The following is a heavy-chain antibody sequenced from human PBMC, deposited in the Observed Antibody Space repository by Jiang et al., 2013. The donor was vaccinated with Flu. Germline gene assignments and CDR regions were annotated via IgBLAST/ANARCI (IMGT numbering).Heavy chain of an antibody. D-gene: IGHD3-3*01. CDR2: VYYSGST. J-gene: IGHJ6*02. Sequence: PGLVKPAETLSLTCTVSGASIGSYYWSWIRQPPGKGLEWIGHVYYSGSTKYNPSLKSRVTISVDTSKNQFSLKLSSVTAADTAVYYCARDYDFWTTGGGLDVWGQGATVTVSS. CDR1: GASIGSYY. CDR3: ARDYDFWTTGGGLDV. V-gene: IGHV4-59*01.